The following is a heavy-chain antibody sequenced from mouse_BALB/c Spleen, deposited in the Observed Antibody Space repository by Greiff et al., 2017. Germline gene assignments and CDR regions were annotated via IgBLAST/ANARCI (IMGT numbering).Heavy chain of an antibody. D-gene: IGHD2-10*02. Sequence: VQLQQSGAELVKPRASVKLSCTASGFNIKDTYMHWVKQRPEQGLEWIGRIDPANGNTKYDPKFQGKATITADTSSNTAYLQLSSLTSEDTAVYYCARGYGNSWFAYWGQGTLVTVSA. CDR1: GFNIKDTY. CDR3: ARGYGNSWFAY. CDR2: IDPANGNT. V-gene: IGHV14-3*02. J-gene: IGHJ3*01.